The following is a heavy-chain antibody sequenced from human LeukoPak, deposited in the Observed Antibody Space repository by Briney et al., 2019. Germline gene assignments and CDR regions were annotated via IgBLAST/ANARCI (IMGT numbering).Heavy chain of an antibody. CDR2: ISYGGSNK. CDR3: ANNGGAAAIDY. J-gene: IGHJ4*02. V-gene: IGHV3-30*18. Sequence: GGSLRLSCAASGFTFSSYGMHWVRQAPGKGLEWVAVISYGGSNKYYADSVKGRFTISRDNSKNTLYLQMNSLRAEHTAVYYCANNGGAAAIDYWGQGTLVTVSS. D-gene: IGHD6-13*01. CDR1: GFTFSSYG.